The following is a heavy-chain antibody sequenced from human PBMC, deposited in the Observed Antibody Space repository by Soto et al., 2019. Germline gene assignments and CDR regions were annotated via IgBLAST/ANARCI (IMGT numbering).Heavy chain of an antibody. CDR1: GGSISSGGYY. D-gene: IGHD3-10*01. Sequence: QVQLQESGPGLVKPSQTLSLTCTVSGGSISSGGYYWSWIRQHPGKGLEWIGYIYYTGSTYYNPSLKSRVTISVDPSKNQFSLQLSSVTAADTAVYYWASLYMVRGLRTFDCWGQGTLVTVSS. V-gene: IGHV4-31*03. J-gene: IGHJ4*02. CDR3: ASLYMVRGLRTFDC. CDR2: IYYTGST.